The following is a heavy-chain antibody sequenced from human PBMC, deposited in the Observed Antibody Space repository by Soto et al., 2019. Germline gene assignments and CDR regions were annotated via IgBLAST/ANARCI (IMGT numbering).Heavy chain of an antibody. CDR3: ARGTTWVDFDY. CDR1: GGTFSSYA. Sequence: VASVKVSCKASGGTFSSYAISWVRQAPGQGLEWMGGIIPIFGTANYAQKFQGRVTITADESTSTAYMELSSLRSEDTAVYYCARGTTWVDFDYWGQGTLVTVSS. J-gene: IGHJ4*02. CDR2: IIPIFGTA. D-gene: IGHD1-7*01. V-gene: IGHV1-69*13.